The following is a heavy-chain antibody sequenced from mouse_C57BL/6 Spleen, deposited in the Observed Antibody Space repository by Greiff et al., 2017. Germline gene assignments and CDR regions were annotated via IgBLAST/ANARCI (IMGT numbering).Heavy chain of an antibody. CDR2: IRNKANGYTT. J-gene: IGHJ1*03. Sequence: EVKLMESGGGLVQPGGSLSLSCAASGFTFTDYYMSWVRQPPGKALEWLGFIRNKANGYTTEYSASVKGLFTISRDNSQSILYLQMNALRAEDSATYYCARRKDWYFGVWGTGTTVTVAS. CDR1: GFTFTDYY. CDR3: ARRKDWYFGV. V-gene: IGHV7-3*01.